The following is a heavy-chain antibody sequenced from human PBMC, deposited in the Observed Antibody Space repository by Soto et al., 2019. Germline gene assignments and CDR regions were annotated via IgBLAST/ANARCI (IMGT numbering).Heavy chain of an antibody. J-gene: IGHJ6*02. CDR1: GGSFETFI. CDR3: ARNGTYVSSRSDMDV. CDR2: VVPILGTP. V-gene: IGHV1-69*01. D-gene: IGHD3-16*01. Sequence: QVQLVQSGAEVKEPGSSVKVSCEASGGSFETFIMNWVRQTPGRGLEWMGGVVPILGTPTYAERFKGKVKTSATRSAEKTQMVVTSLRSEDASIYYCARNGTYVSSRSDMDVWGQAATAIISS.